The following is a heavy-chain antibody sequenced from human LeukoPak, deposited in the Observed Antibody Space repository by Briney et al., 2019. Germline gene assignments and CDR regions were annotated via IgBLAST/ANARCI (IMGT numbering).Heavy chain of an antibody. CDR1: GGSFSGYY. J-gene: IGHJ4*02. CDR3: ARDWNSGSYYLIDY. V-gene: IGHV4-34*01. CDR2: INHSGST. Sequence: SETLSLTCAVYGGSFSGYYWSWIRQPPGKGLEWIGEINHSGSTNYNPSLKSRVTISVDTSKNQFSLKLSSVTAADTAVYYCARDWNSGSYYLIDYWGQGTLVTVSS. D-gene: IGHD1-26*01.